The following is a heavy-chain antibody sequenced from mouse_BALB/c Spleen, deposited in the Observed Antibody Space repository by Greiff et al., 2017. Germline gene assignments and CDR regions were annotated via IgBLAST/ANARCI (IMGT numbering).Heavy chain of an antibody. CDR2: IRNKANGYTT. D-gene: IGHD1-1*01. CDR1: GFTFTDYY. V-gene: IGHV7-3*02. CDR3: ARGNYYGSSLDY. J-gene: IGHJ2*01. Sequence: EVKVVESGGGLVQPGGSLRLSCATSGFTFTDYYMSWVRQPPGKALEWLGFIRNKANGYTTEYSASVKGRFTISRDNSQSILYLQMNTLRAEDSATYYCARGNYYGSSLDYWGQGTTLTVSS.